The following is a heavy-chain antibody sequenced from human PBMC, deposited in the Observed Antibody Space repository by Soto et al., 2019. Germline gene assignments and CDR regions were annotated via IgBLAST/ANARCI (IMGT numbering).Heavy chain of an antibody. D-gene: IGHD6-19*01. CDR3: ARDWGTWTLAVAGP. V-gene: IGHV1-18*01. Sequence: QAHLVQSGAEVKKPGASVTVSCEASGYSFTSYGISWVRQAPGQGLEWMGWVSAYNGNTKYAQKFQGRVTRTTGTYTRTAYMELGSLRPDDTAFYYCARDWGTWTLAVAGPWGQGTLVTVSS. CDR1: GYSFTSYG. J-gene: IGHJ5*02. CDR2: VSAYNGNT.